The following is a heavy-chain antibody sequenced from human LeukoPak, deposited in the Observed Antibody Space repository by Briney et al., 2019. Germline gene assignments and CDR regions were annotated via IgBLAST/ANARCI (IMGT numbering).Heavy chain of an antibody. CDR2: IYTSGST. D-gene: IGHD1-26*01. CDR3: AREGTSGSPNFDY. J-gene: IGHJ4*02. V-gene: IGHV4-61*02. Sequence: SQTLSLTCTGSGGSISSGSYYWSWIRQPAGKGLEWIGRIYTSGSTNYNPSLKSRVTISVDTSKNQFSLKLSSVTAADTAVYYCAREGTSGSPNFDYWGQGTLVTVSS. CDR1: GGSISSGSYY.